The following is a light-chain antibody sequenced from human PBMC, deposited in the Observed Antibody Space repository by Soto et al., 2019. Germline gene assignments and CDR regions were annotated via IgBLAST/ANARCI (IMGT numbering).Light chain of an antibody. CDR2: GSS. Sequence: ETVLTQYPGPLSLSPGDRATLSCRASPSVSNSYLAWYQQKPGQAPRLLIYGSSSRATGIPERFSGSGSGTDFPLTISRLEPEDFAVYYCQKYGRSPHFGGGTKVEIK. J-gene: IGKJ4*01. V-gene: IGKV3-20*01. CDR1: PSVSNSY. CDR3: QKYGRSPH.